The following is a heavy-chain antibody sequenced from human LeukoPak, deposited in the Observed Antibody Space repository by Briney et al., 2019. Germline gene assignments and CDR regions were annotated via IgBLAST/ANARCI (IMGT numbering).Heavy chain of an antibody. D-gene: IGHD5-12*01. V-gene: IGHV5-51*01. CDR3: ARLRGSGYDRFDY. CDR2: ISPGDSKT. CDR1: GYSFTSYW. J-gene: IGHJ4*02. Sequence: GESLKISCKCSGYSFTSYWIGWVRQMPGKGLEWMGIISPGDSKTIYSPSFQGQVTISADKSISTAYLQWSSLKASGTAVYYCARLRGSGYDRFDYWGQGTLVTVSS.